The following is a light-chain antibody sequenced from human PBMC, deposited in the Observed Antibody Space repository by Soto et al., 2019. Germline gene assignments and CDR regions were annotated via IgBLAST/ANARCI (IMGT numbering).Light chain of an antibody. Sequence: QSALTQPPSASGSPGQSVTISCTGTSNDIGGYNYVSWYQQHPGKAPKLILYEVNKRPSGVPDRFSGSKSGSTASLTVSGLQAEDEADYFCASYAGTNNFVVFGGGTKLTVL. CDR1: SNDIGGYNY. J-gene: IGLJ2*01. V-gene: IGLV2-8*01. CDR2: EVN. CDR3: ASYAGTNNFVV.